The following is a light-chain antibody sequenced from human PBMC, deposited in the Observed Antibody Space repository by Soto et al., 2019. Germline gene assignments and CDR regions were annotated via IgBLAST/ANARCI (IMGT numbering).Light chain of an antibody. J-gene: IGLJ1*01. CDR2: ANS. CDR1: SSNIGAGYD. CDR3: QSYDTNLRGL. Sequence: QSVLTQPPSVSGAPGQRVTISCTGSSSNIGAGYDVHWYQQLPGTAPKLLIYANSNRPSGAPDRFSGSKSGTSASLAITGLQAEDEAEYYCQSYDTNLRGLFGTGTKLTVL. V-gene: IGLV1-40*01.